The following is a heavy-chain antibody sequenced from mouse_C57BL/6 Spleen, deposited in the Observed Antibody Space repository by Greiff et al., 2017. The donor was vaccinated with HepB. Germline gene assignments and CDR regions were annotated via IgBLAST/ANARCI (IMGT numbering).Heavy chain of an antibody. Sequence: DVKLQESGPGLVKPSQSLSLTCSVTGYSITSGYYWNWIRQFPGNKLEWMGYISYDGSNNYNPSLKNRISITRDTSKNQFFLKLNSVTTEDTATYYCAIDSSGSSDYWGQGTTLTVSS. CDR3: AIDSSGSSDY. D-gene: IGHD3-2*02. V-gene: IGHV3-6*01. CDR2: ISYDGSN. CDR1: GYSITSGYY. J-gene: IGHJ2*01.